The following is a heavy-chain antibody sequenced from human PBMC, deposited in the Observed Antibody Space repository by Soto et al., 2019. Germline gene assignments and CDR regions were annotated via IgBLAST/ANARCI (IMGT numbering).Heavy chain of an antibody. V-gene: IGHV4-59*01. CDR3: ARTYDDSGPNSGGYGFDI. CDR2: IYYSGST. Sequence: SATLSLTCTVSGGSIISYYCSWIRQPPGKGLEWIGYIYYSGSTSYNPSLKSRVTISLDTSKNQFSLKLSSVTAADTAVYYCARTYDDSGPNSGGYGFDIWGPGTMVTVSS. J-gene: IGHJ3*02. D-gene: IGHD3-22*01. CDR1: GGSIISYY.